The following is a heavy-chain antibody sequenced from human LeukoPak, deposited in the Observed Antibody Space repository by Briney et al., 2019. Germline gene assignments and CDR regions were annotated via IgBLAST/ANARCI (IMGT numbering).Heavy chain of an antibody. CDR2: IFYSGNT. CDR3: ARLAAISGSDYPDD. J-gene: IGHJ4*02. D-gene: IGHD1-26*01. CDR1: GVSIISYN. Sequence: SETLSLTSTVSGVSIISYNCSWIRQPPGKGLEWIGYIFYSGNTIYNPSLKSRVTISVDTSKNHFSLRLRSVTAADTAVYYCARLAAISGSDYPDDWGQGTLVTVSS. V-gene: IGHV4-59*08.